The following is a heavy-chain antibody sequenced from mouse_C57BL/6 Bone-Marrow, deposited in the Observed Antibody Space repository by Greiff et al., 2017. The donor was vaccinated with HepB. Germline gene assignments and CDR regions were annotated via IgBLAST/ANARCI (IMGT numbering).Heavy chain of an antibody. D-gene: IGHD2-3*01. CDR1: GYSITSGYD. Sequence: EVKLQESGPGMVKPSQSPSLTCTVTGYSITSGYDWHWIRHFPGNKLEWMGYISYSGSTNYNPSLKSRISITHDTSKNHFFLKLNSVTTEDTATYYCARDGYYAWFAYWGQGTLVTVSA. J-gene: IGHJ3*01. CDR3: ARDGYYAWFAY. V-gene: IGHV3-1*01. CDR2: ISYSGST.